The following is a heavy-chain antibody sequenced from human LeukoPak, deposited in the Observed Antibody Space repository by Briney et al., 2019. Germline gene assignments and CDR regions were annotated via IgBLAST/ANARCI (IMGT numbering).Heavy chain of an antibody. CDR1: GFTFSSYG. Sequence: PGGSLRLSCAASGFTFSSYGMHWVRQAPGKGLEWVAIISYDGSNKYYADSVKGRFTISRDNSKNTLYLQMNSLRAEDTAVYYCARDGYSWGSYYYYGMDVWGQGTTVTVSS. D-gene: IGHD5-24*01. CDR2: ISYDGSNK. V-gene: IGHV3-30*03. J-gene: IGHJ6*02. CDR3: ARDGYSWGSYYYYGMDV.